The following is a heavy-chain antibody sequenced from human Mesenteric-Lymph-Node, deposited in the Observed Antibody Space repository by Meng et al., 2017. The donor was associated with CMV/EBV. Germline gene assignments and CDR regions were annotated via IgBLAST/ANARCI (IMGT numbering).Heavy chain of an antibody. V-gene: IGHV1-69*05. CDR3: ARASWDSSSWKKDY. CDR1: GYTFTDYY. CDR2: IIPFFSTT. D-gene: IGHD6-13*01. J-gene: IGHJ4*02. Sequence: SVKVSCKASGYTFTDYYMHWVRQAPGQGLEWIGGIIPFFSTTRYAQRFQDRVTITTDESSSTAYMELSSLGSDDTAVYYCARASWDSSSWKKDYWGQGTLVTVSS.